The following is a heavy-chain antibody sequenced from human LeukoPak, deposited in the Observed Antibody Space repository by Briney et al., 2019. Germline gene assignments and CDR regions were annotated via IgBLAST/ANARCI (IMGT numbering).Heavy chain of an antibody. D-gene: IGHD3-16*01. CDR2: ISSTGSYI. CDR3: ARDYDRLTRKIGRDSLYYYYYYMDV. J-gene: IGHJ6*03. Sequence: GGSLRLSCAASGFTFSSYSMNWVRQAPGKGLEWVSSISSTGSYIYYADSVKGRFTISRDNAKNSLYLQMNSLRAEDTAVYYCARDYDRLTRKIGRDSLYYYYYYMDVWGKGTTVTVSS. CDR1: GFTFSSYS. V-gene: IGHV3-21*01.